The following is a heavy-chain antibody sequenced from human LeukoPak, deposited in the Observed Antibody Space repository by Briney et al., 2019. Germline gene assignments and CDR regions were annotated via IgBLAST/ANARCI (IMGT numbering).Heavy chain of an antibody. J-gene: IGHJ6*03. CDR3: ARGDYGDYSLYYYYMDV. D-gene: IGHD4-17*01. V-gene: IGHV1-8*02. CDR2: MNPSSGNT. Sequence: ASVKVSCKASGYTFTSYYMHWVRQAPGQGLEWMGWMNPSSGNTGYAQKFQGRVTMTRNTSISTAYMELSSLRSEDTAVYYCARGDYGDYSLYYYYMDVWGKGTTVTISS. CDR1: GYTFTSYY.